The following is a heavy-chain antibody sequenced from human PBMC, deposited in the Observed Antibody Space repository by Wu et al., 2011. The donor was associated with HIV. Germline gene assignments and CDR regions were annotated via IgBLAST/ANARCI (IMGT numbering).Heavy chain of an antibody. CDR1: GYTFSNYY. CDR3: AREGGHSSGFDY. V-gene: IGHV1-46*01. CDR2: LNPSGGSP. Sequence: QVQLVQSGAEVRKPGASVKISCKASGYTFSNYYIHWMRQAPGQGLEWMGVLNPSGGSPRYAQKLKGRVTLTRDTSTSTMHMELSGLTSDDTAFYFCAREGGHSSGFDYWGQGALVTVTS. J-gene: IGHJ4*02. D-gene: IGHD3-10*01.